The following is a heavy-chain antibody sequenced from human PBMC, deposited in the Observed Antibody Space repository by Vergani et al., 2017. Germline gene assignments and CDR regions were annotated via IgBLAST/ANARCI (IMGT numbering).Heavy chain of an antibody. CDR1: GYTFTSYY. D-gene: IGHD2-2*01. J-gene: IGHJ4*02. Sequence: QVQLVQSGAEVKKPGASVKVSCKASGYTFTSYYMHWVRQAPGQGLEWMGIINPSGGSTSYAQKFQGRVTMTRDTSTSTVYMELSSLRSEDTAVYYCARDECSSTSCYEYYFDYWGQGTLVTVSS. V-gene: IGHV1-46*01. CDR3: ARDECSSTSCYEYYFDY. CDR2: INPSGGST.